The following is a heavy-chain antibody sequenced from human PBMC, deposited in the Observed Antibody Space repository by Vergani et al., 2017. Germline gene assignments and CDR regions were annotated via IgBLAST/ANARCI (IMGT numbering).Heavy chain of an antibody. J-gene: IGHJ4*02. CDR3: ARDLRIAAAGTGFLWY. D-gene: IGHD6-13*01. V-gene: IGHV1-69*04. CDR1: GGTFSSYA. Sequence: QVQLVQSGAEVKKPGSSVKVSCKASGGTFSSYAISWVRQAPGQGLEWMGRIIPILGIANYAQKFQGRVPITADKSTSTAYMELSSLRSEDTAVYYCARDLRIAAAGTGFLWYWGQGTLVTVSS. CDR2: IIPILGIA.